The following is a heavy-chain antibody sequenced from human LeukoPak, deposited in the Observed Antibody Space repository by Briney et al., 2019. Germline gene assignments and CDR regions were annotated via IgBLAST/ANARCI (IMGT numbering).Heavy chain of an antibody. CDR2: INGDGSTI. J-gene: IGHJ5*02. D-gene: IGHD1-26*01. V-gene: IGHV3-74*01. Sequence: GGSLRLSCEASGFTFNGHWMHWVRQAPGKGLVWVSLINGDGSTISYADSVKGRFTISRDNSKNTLYLEMNSLRAEDTAVYYCAKDYEPLVGVHRWGDWFDPWGQGTLVTVSS. CDR3: AKDYEPLVGVHRWGDWFDP. CDR1: GFTFNGHW.